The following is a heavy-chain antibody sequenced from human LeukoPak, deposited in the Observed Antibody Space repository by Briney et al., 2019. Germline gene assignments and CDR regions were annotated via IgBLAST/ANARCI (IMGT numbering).Heavy chain of an antibody. CDR2: IIPIFGTA. CDR1: GGTFSSYA. J-gene: IGHJ6*03. Sequence: GASVKVSCKASGGTFSSYAISWVRQAPGQGLEWMGGIIPIFGTANYAQKFQGRVTITADKSTSTAYMELSSLRSEDTAVYYCARGYWSNSWSSYYYMDVWGKGTTVTVSS. CDR3: ARGYWSNSWSSYYYMDV. D-gene: IGHD6-13*01. V-gene: IGHV1-69*06.